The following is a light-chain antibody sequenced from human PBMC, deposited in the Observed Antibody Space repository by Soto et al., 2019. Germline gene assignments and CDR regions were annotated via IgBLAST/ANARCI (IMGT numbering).Light chain of an antibody. J-gene: IGKJ4*01. Sequence: DIQLTQSPSFLSASVGDRVTITCRASQGISSYLGWYQQKPGKAPKLLIYAASTLQSGVPSRFSGSGSGTEFTLTISSLQPEDCATYYCQQLNSYPLTFGGGTKVEIK. CDR3: QQLNSYPLT. V-gene: IGKV1-9*01. CDR2: AAS. CDR1: QGISSY.